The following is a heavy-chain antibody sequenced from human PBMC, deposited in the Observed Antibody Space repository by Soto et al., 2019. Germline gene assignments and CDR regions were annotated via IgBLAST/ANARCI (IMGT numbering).Heavy chain of an antibody. J-gene: IGHJ4*02. V-gene: IGHV4-31*03. CDR1: GGSVTSSGYY. CDR2: TSNSGST. D-gene: IGHD2-2*01. Sequence: QVQLQESGPGLVKPSQTLSLTCTVSGGSVTSSGYYWSWIRKHPGEGLQWLWLTSNSGSTSHNPSVKSRFTISGDTSSNQFSLKLKSVTAADTAVYYCARGGGSTKVDYWGQGTLVTVSP. CDR3: ARGGGSTKVDY.